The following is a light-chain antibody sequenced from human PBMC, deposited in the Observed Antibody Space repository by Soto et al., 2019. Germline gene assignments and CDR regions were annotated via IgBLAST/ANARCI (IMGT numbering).Light chain of an antibody. CDR3: QQLNSYPPGVT. J-gene: IGKJ4*01. CDR2: GAS. CDR1: QSVSSTY. Sequence: EVVLTQSPGTLSLSPGERATLSCRASQSVSSTYLAWYQQKPGQAPRLLIYGASNRATGIPDRFSGGGSGTDFTLTISRLEPEDFAVYHCQQLNSYPPGVTFGGGTKVEIK. V-gene: IGKV3-20*01.